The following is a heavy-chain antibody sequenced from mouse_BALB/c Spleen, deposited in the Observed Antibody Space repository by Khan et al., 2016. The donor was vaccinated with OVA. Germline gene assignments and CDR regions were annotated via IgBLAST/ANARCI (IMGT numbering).Heavy chain of an antibody. D-gene: IGHD2-1*01. J-gene: IGHJ3*01. CDR2: INSDGDYT. V-gene: IGHV5-9-3*01. CDR3: SRSPYGNFAY. CDR1: GFTFSTYA. Sequence: EVELVESGGALVKPGGSLKLSCAASGFTFSTYAMSWVRQTPEKRLEWVATINSDGDYTYYPDNVTGRFTISRDYAKNTLYLQMSSLRSEDTAMYCCSRSPYGNFAYWGQGTLVTVSA.